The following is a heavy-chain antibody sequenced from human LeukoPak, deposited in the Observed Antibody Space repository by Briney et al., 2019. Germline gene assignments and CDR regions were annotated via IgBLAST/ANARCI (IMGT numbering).Heavy chain of an antibody. Sequence: PGGSLRLSCAASGFTFSSYAMSWVRQAPGKGLEWVSVISGSGGSTYYADFVKGRFTISRDNSKNTLYLQMNSLRAEDTAVYYCAKSIYCTSTSCYRGFDYWGQGTLVTLSS. CDR2: ISGSGGST. D-gene: IGHD2-2*02. V-gene: IGHV3-23*01. CDR1: GFTFSSYA. CDR3: AKSIYCTSTSCYRGFDY. J-gene: IGHJ4*02.